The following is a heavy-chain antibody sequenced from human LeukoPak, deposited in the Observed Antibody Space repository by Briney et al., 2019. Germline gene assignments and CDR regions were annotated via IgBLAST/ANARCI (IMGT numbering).Heavy chain of an antibody. CDR2: ISGSGGST. V-gene: IGHV3-23*01. CDR3: ASDLTALVTKGYFDY. J-gene: IGHJ4*02. CDR1: GFTFSSYA. Sequence: TGGSLRLSCAASGFTFSSYAMSWVRQAPGKGLEWVSAISGSGGSTNYADSVKGRFTISRDNSKNTLYLQMNSLRAEDTAVYYCASDLTALVTKGYFDYWGQGTLVTVSS. D-gene: IGHD5-18*01.